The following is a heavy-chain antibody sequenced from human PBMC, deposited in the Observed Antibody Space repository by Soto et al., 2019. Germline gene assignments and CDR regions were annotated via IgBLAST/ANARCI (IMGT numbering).Heavy chain of an antibody. CDR2: IYYSGST. CDR1: GGSISSSSYY. CDR3: ARSGGSGWYGRGYYYGMDV. D-gene: IGHD6-19*01. V-gene: IGHV4-39*01. J-gene: IGHJ6*02. Sequence: SETLSLTGTVSGGSISSSSYYWGWIRQPPGKGLEWIGSIYYSGSTYYNPSLKSRVTISVDTSKNQFSLKLSSVTAADTAVYYCARSGGSGWYGRGYYYGMDVWGQGTTVTVSS.